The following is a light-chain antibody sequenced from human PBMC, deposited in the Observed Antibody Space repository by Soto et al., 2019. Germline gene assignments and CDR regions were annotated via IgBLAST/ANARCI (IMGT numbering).Light chain of an antibody. J-gene: IGLJ1*01. CDR2: EVS. V-gene: IGLV2-14*01. CDR1: SSDVGGYDH. Sequence: QSALTQPASVSGSPGQSITISCTGTSSDVGGYDHVSWYQLHPGKAPKLMVFEVSNRPSGVSYRFSGSKSGNTASLTISGLQAEAEADYFCSSYSITTADLFGTGTKVTVL. CDR3: SSYSITTADL.